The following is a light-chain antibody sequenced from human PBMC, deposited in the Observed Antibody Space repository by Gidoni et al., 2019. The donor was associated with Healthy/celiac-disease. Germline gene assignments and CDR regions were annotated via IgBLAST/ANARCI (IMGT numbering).Light chain of an antibody. J-gene: IGKJ4*01. CDR3: QQYDNLPLT. CDR2: DAS. CDR1: QDISNY. V-gene: IGKV1-33*01. Sequence: IQMTQSPSSLSASVGDRVTITCQASQDISNYLNWYQKKPGKAPKLLIYDASNLETGVPSRFSGSGCGTDFTFTISSLQPEDIATYYCQQYDNLPLTFGGGTKVEIK.